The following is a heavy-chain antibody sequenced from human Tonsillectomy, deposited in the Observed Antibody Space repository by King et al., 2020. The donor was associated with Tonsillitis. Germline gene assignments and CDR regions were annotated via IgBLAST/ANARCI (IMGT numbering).Heavy chain of an antibody. CDR1: GFTFSSYG. D-gene: IGHD3-10*01. J-gene: IGHJ6*02. CDR3: ATDWVRGVIYYYNGMDV. CDR2: ISYDGGNK. V-gene: IGHV3-30*03. Sequence: VQLVESGGGVVQPGRSLRLSCVVSGFTFSSYGMHWVRQAPGKGLQWVAVISYDGGNKYYADSVKGRFTISRDESKNTLYLQMSSLRHEETAVYYCATDWVRGVIYYYNGMDVWGQGTTVTVSS.